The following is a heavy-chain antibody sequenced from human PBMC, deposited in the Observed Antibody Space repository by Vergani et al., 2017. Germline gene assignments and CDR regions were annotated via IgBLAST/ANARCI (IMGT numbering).Heavy chain of an antibody. CDR2: IYYSGST. CDR3: ARASITMGRGVKGPYGMDV. D-gene: IGHD3-10*01. Sequence: QVQLQESGPGLVKPSETLSLTCTVSGGSISSYYWSWIRQPPGKGLEWIGYIYYSGSTNYNPSLKSRVTISVDTSKNQFSLKLSSVTAADTAVYYCARASITMGRGVKGPYGMDVWGQGTTVTVSS. V-gene: IGHV4-59*01. J-gene: IGHJ6*02. CDR1: GGSISSYY.